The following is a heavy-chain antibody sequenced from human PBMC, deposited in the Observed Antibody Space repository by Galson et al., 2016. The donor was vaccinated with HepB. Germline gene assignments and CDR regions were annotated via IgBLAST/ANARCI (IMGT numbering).Heavy chain of an antibody. Sequence: SLRLSCAASGFTFGDYAMSWFRQALGKGLEWVGFMRSRVYGGAIDYAASVRGRFTISRDESDNIAYLQMNSLKTEDTAIYYCSREWRGTHLVTLDYWGQGTLVTVSS. CDR1: GFTFGDYA. D-gene: IGHD3-16*01. CDR3: SREWRGTHLVTLDY. CDR2: MRSRVYGGAI. V-gene: IGHV3-49*03. J-gene: IGHJ4*02.